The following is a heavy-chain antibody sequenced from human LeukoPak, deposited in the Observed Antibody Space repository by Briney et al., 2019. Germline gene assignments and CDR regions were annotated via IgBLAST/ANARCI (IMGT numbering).Heavy chain of an antibody. J-gene: IGHJ4*02. CDR1: GFTFSSYA. CDR3: ARDQARYDILTGYYSDPAGNDY. Sequence: GGSLRLSCAASGFTFSSYAMNWVRQAPGKGLEWVSAISGSGGSTYYADSVKGRFTISRDNSKNTLYLQMNSLRAEDTAVYYCARDQARYDILTGYYSDPAGNDYWGQGTLVTVSS. V-gene: IGHV3-23*01. CDR2: ISGSGGST. D-gene: IGHD3-9*01.